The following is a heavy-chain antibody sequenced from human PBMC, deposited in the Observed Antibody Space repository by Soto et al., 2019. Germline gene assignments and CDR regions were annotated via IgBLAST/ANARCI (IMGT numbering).Heavy chain of an antibody. CDR3: ARRKGYSSSSGGFDY. Sequence: QVQLVQSGAEVKKPGSSVKVSCKASGGTFSSYAISWVRQAPGQGREWMGGIIPIFGTANYAQKFQGRVTITADKSTSTAHMEMSSLRSEDTAVYYCARRKGYSSSSGGFDYWGQGTLVTVSS. D-gene: IGHD6-6*01. V-gene: IGHV1-69*06. CDR1: GGTFSSYA. J-gene: IGHJ4*02. CDR2: IIPIFGTA.